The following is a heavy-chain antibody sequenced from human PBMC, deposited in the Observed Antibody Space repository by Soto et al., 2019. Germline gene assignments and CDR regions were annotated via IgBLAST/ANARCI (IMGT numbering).Heavy chain of an antibody. CDR3: AKDRDGYTNQVDY. J-gene: IGHJ4*02. CDR1: GFTFGNYG. Sequence: EVHLLESGGGLVQPGGSLRLSCSASGFTFGNYGMSCVRQAPGKGLEWVSAITGRGSYTYYADSVRGRFTISRDNSKNTLSLQMNSLSAEDTAIYYCAKDRDGYTNQVDYWGQGTLVTVSS. V-gene: IGHV3-23*01. D-gene: IGHD5-12*01. CDR2: ITGRGSYT.